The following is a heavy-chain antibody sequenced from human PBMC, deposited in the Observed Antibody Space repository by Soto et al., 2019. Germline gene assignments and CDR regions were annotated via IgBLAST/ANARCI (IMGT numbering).Heavy chain of an antibody. CDR2: IVVGSGNT. V-gene: IGHV1-58*01. CDR1: GFTFTSSA. J-gene: IGHJ6*02. Sequence: VASVKVSCKASGFTFTSSAVQWVRQARGQRLEWIGWIVVGSGNTNYAQKFQERVTITRDMSTSTAYMELSSLRSEDTAVYYCAARSGYSYGPRGYYYYGMDVWGQGTTVTVSS. D-gene: IGHD5-18*01. CDR3: AARSGYSYGPRGYYYYGMDV.